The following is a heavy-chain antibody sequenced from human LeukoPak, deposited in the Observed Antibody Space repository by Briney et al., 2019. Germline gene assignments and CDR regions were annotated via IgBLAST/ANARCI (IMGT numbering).Heavy chain of an antibody. V-gene: IGHV1-69*04. CDR2: IIPILGIA. Sequence: SVKVSCKASGGTFSSYAISWVRQAPGQGLEWMGRIIPILGIANYAQKFQGRVTITADKSTSTAYMELSSLRSEDTAVYYCARGPYGFGNDFWSGYYPDYWGRGTLVTVSS. D-gene: IGHD3-3*01. CDR1: GGTFSSYA. J-gene: IGHJ4*02. CDR3: ARGPYGFGNDFWSGYYPDY.